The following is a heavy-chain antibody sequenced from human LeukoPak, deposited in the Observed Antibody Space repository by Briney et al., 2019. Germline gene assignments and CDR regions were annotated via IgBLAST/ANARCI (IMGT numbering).Heavy chain of an antibody. Sequence: SETLSLTCAVYGGSFSGYYWSWIRQPPGKGLEWIGEINHSGSTYYNPSLKSRVTISVDTSKNQFSLKLSSVTAADTAVYYCARSAWASSSWDRAEYFQHWGQGTLVTVSS. CDR2: INHSGST. J-gene: IGHJ1*01. CDR3: ARSAWASSSWDRAEYFQH. D-gene: IGHD6-13*01. CDR1: GGSFSGYY. V-gene: IGHV4-34*01.